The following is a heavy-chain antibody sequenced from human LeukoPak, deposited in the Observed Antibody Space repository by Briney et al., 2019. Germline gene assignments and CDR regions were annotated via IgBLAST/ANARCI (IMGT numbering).Heavy chain of an antibody. CDR3: ASTVTTARRRFGSFDY. Sequence: SETLTLTCTVSGGSISSGSYYWSWIRQPAGKGLEWIGRIYTSGSTNYNPSLKSRVTISVDTSKNQFSLKLSSVTAADTAVFYCASTVTTARRRFGSFDYWGQGTLVTVSS. CDR2: IYTSGST. D-gene: IGHD4-17*01. V-gene: IGHV4-61*02. J-gene: IGHJ4*02. CDR1: GGSISSGSYY.